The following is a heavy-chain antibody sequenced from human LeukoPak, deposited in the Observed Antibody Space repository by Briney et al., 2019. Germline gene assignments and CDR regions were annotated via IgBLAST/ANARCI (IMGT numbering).Heavy chain of an antibody. Sequence: GRSLRLSCAASGFTFSSYAMHWVRQAPGKGLEWVSSISSSSNYIYYTDSVKGRFTISRDNAKNSLFLQMNSLRAEDTAVYYCARAMVRGVVTDFDSWGQGTLVTVSS. CDR3: ARAMVRGVVTDFDS. D-gene: IGHD3-10*01. CDR1: GFTFSSYA. CDR2: ISSSSNYI. V-gene: IGHV3-21*01. J-gene: IGHJ4*02.